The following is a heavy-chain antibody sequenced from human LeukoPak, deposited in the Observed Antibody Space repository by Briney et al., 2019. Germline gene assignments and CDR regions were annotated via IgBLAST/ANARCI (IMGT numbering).Heavy chain of an antibody. V-gene: IGHV1-18*01. CDR1: GYTFTCYG. D-gene: IGHD2-15*01. CDR3: AREDCSGGSCYHDY. J-gene: IGHJ4*02. CDR2: ISAYNGNT. Sequence: ASVKVSCKASGYTFTCYGISWVRQAPGQGLEWMGWISAYNGNTNYAQKLQGRVTMTTDTSTSTAYMELRSLRSDDTAVYCCAREDCSGGSCYHDYWGQGTLVTVSS.